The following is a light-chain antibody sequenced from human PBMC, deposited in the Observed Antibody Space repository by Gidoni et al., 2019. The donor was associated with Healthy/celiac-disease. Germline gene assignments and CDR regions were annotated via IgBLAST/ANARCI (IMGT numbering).Light chain of an antibody. CDR1: QSISSY. V-gene: IGKV1-39*01. J-gene: IGKJ2*01. Sequence: DIQMTQSPSSLSASVGDRVTITCRASQSISSYLNWYQQKPGKAPKLLIYAASSLQSGVPSRFSGSGSGTDFTLTISSLQPEDFATYYCQQSYSPMYTFGRGPSWRSN. CDR3: QQSYSPMYT. CDR2: AAS.